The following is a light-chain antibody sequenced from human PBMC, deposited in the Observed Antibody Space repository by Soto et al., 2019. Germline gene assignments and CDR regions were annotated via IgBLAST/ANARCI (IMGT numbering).Light chain of an antibody. Sequence: EIVLTQSPGTLSLSPGERATLSCRASQSVSSSYLAWYQQKPGQAPRLLIDGASSRATGIPDRFSGSGSGTYFTLTISRLEPEDFAVYYCQQYGSSPPYNFGKGTKLEIK. J-gene: IGKJ2*01. CDR3: QQYGSSPPYN. V-gene: IGKV3-20*01. CDR2: GAS. CDR1: QSVSSSY.